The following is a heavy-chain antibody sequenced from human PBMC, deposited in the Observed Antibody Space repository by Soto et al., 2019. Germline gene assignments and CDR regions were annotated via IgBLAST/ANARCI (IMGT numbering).Heavy chain of an antibody. CDR3: ARTSAGGKYYYGMYV. V-gene: IGHV5-51*01. CDR1: GYSFTSYW. CDR2: IYPGDSDT. J-gene: IGHJ6*02. Sequence: GESLKISCKGSGYSFTSYWIGWVRQMPGKGLEWMGIIYPGDSDTRYSPSFQGQVTISADKSISTAYLQWSSLKASDTAMYYCARTSAGGKYYYGMYVWGQGNTVTVSS. D-gene: IGHD6-13*01.